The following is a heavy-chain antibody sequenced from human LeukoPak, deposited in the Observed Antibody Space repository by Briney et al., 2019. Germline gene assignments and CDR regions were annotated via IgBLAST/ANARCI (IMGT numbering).Heavy chain of an antibody. V-gene: IGHV3-7*01. D-gene: IGHD3-22*01. Sequence: GGSLRLSRAASGFTFSGYWMSWVRQAPGKGLEWVANINLDGSVIHYVDSAQGRFTISRDNAKTSLYLPMNYLRAEDTALYYCATSDDSSGSDWGQGTLVTVSS. J-gene: IGHJ4*02. CDR1: GFTFSGYW. CDR2: INLDGSVI. CDR3: ATSDDSSGSD.